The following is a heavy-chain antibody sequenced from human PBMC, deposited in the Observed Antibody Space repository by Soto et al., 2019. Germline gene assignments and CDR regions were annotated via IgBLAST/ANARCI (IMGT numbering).Heavy chain of an antibody. Sequence: GESLKISCKGSGYFFTNYWIAWVRQMPGKGLECMGIIYAGDSETKIIPSVQGQVALSNDRSNIPVYLDWSSLKASNNDPYFCERRGGSYAGSPDYRSRRTPVTVSS. D-gene: IGHD1-26*01. CDR1: GYFFTNYW. J-gene: IGHJ4*01. V-gene: IGHV5-51*01. CDR3: ERRGGSYAGSPDY. CDR2: IYAGDSET.